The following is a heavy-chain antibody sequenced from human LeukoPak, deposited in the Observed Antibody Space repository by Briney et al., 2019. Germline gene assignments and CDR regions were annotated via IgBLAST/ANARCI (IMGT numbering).Heavy chain of an antibody. CDR1: GFTFSSYW. J-gene: IGHJ4*02. V-gene: IGHV3-7*01. CDR2: IKQDGSEK. D-gene: IGHD6-13*01. Sequence: PGGSLRLSCAASGFTFSSYWMSWVRQAPGKGLEWVANIKQDGSEKYYVDSVKGRFTISRDNAKNSLYLQMNSLRAEDTAVYYCARQGYNSYWYLDSWGQGTLVTVSS. CDR3: ARQGYNSYWYLDS.